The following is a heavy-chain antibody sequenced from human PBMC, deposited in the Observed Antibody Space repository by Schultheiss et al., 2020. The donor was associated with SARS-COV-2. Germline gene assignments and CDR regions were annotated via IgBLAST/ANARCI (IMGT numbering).Heavy chain of an antibody. CDR1: GGSISSYY. CDR2: IYYSGST. V-gene: IGHV4-59*06. D-gene: IGHD2-2*01. CDR3: ARQTPLGFSSTTNPADAFDI. Sequence: SQTLSLTCTVSGGSISSYYWSWIRQPPGKGLEWIGYIYYSGSTYYNPSLKSRVTISVDTSKNQFSLKLSSVTAADTAVYYCARQTPLGFSSTTNPADAFDIWGQGTMVTVSS. J-gene: IGHJ3*02.